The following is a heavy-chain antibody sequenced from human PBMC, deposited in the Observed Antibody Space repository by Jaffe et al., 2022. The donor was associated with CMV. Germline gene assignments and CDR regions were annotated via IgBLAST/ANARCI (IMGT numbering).Heavy chain of an antibody. CDR1: GFTFSSYE. D-gene: IGHD3-22*01. V-gene: IGHV3-48*03. Sequence: EVQLVESGGGLVQPGGSLRLSCAASGFTFSSYEMNWVRQAPGKGLEWVSYISSSGSTIYYADSVKGRFTISRDNAKNSLYLQMNSLRAEDTAVYYCARITYYYDSSGYYYWGAFDIWGQGTMVTVSS. CDR3: ARITYYYDSSGYYYWGAFDI. J-gene: IGHJ3*02. CDR2: ISSSGSTI.